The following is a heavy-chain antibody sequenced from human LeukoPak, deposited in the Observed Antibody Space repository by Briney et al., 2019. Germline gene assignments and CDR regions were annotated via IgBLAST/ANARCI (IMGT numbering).Heavy chain of an antibody. CDR2: INPNSGGT. Sequence: GASVTVSCKASGYTLTGYYMHWVRQAPGQGLEWMGWINPNSGGTNYAQKFQGRVTMTRDTSISTAYMELSRLRSDDTAVYYCARDPGSYFYYYYGMDVWGQGTTVTVSS. CDR3: ARDPGSYFYYYYGMDV. CDR1: GYTLTGYY. J-gene: IGHJ6*02. D-gene: IGHD1-26*01. V-gene: IGHV1-2*02.